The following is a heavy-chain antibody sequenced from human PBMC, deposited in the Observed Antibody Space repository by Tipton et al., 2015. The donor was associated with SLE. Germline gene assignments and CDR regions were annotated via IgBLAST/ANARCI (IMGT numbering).Heavy chain of an antibody. J-gene: IGHJ4*02. V-gene: IGHV3-30*04. D-gene: IGHD6-13*01. CDR1: GFTFSSYA. Sequence: SLRLSCAASGFTFSSYAMHWVRQAPGKGLEWVAVISYDGSNKYYADSVKGRFTISRDNSKNTLYLQMNSLRAEDTAVYYCARGEAAAAEPYYFDYWGQGTLVTVSS. CDR3: ARGEAAAAEPYYFDY. CDR2: ISYDGSNK.